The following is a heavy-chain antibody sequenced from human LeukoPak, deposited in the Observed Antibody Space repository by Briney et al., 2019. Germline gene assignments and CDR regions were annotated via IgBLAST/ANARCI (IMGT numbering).Heavy chain of an antibody. V-gene: IGHV4-59*01. CDR2: IYYSGST. D-gene: IGHD3-22*01. J-gene: IGHJ4*02. Sequence: SETLSLTCTVPGGSISSYYWSWIRQPPGKGLEWIGFIYYSGSTNYNPSLKSRVTISVDTSKNQFSLKLSSVTAADTAVYYCARDGRYDSSGYTFDYWGQGTLVTVSS. CDR1: GGSISSYY. CDR3: ARDGRYDSSGYTFDY.